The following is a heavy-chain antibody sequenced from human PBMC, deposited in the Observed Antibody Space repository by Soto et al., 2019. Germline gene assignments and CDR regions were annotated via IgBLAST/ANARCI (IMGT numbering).Heavy chain of an antibody. V-gene: IGHV1-18*01. D-gene: IGHD3-22*01. J-gene: IGHJ4*01. CDR2: ISAYNGNT. CDR1: GYTFTRCG. Sequence: ASVKLSFKASGYTFTRCGISWVRHAPGQGLEWMGWISAYNGNTNYAQKLQGRVTMTTDTSTSTAYMELRSLNTEDTAVYYCTTDSYSTMIEVRFDYWGHGTLVTVSS. CDR3: TTDSYSTMIEVRFDY.